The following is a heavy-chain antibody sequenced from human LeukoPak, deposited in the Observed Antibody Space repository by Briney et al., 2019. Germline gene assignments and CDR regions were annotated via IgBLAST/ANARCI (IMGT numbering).Heavy chain of an antibody. V-gene: IGHV1-18*01. Sequence: ASVKVSCKASGYTFTSYGISWVRQAPGQGLEWMGWISAYNGNTNYAQKLQGRVTMTTDTSTNTANMELRSLRSDDTAVYYCARWDSPPFYGMDVWGQGTTVTVSS. D-gene: IGHD3-22*01. CDR3: ARWDSPPFYGMDV. CDR2: ISAYNGNT. CDR1: GYTFTSYG. J-gene: IGHJ6*02.